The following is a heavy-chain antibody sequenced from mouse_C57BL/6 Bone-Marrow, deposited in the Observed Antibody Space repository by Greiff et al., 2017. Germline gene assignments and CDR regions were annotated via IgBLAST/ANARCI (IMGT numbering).Heavy chain of an antibody. CDR2: IDPENGDT. V-gene: IGHV14-4*01. CDR1: GFNIKDDY. Sequence: DVKLVESGAELVRPGASVTLSCTASGFNIKDDYMHWVKQRPEQGLEWIGWIDPENGDTEYASKFQGKATITVDTSSNTAYLQLSSLTSEDTAVYYCTRIAYWGQGTLVTVSA. J-gene: IGHJ3*01. CDR3: TRIAY.